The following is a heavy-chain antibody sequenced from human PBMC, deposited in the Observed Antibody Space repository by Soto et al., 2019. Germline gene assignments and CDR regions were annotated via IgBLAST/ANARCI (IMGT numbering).Heavy chain of an antibody. CDR3: AKDRGYRDYPDY. D-gene: IGHD4-17*01. CDR2: ISGSGGNT. J-gene: IGHJ4*02. Sequence: EVQLLESGGGLVQRGESLRLSCAASGFTFGNYAMSWVRQAPGKGLEWVSDISGSGGNTNYADSVKGRFTILRDNSKNTLYLQINSLRFEDTAIYYCAKDRGYRDYPDYWGQGTMVTVSS. CDR1: GFTFGNYA. V-gene: IGHV3-23*01.